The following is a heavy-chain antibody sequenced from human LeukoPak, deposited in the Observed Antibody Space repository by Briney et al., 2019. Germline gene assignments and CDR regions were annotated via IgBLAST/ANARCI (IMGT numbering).Heavy chain of an antibody. Sequence: GGSLRLSCAASEFYWMHWVRQAPGKGLVWVSRINPDGSVTSYADSVKGRFTISRDNAKKSLYLQLNSLRAEDTAVYFCACSNANYYYYYYMDVWGKGTTVTVSS. CDR3: ACSNANYYYYYYMDV. CDR2: INPDGSVT. CDR1: EFYW. D-gene: IGHD4-11*01. V-gene: IGHV3-74*01. J-gene: IGHJ6*03.